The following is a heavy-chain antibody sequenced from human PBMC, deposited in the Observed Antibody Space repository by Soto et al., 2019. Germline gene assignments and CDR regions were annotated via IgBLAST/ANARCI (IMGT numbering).Heavy chain of an antibody. CDR1: GGSIYRSGYY. D-gene: IGHD2-15*01. CDR3: GKVLVGATGHTDSDS. V-gene: IGHV4-39*01. Sequence: WETLSLTCTVSGGSIYRSGYYWGWIRQPPGRGLEWIGNIDYNGVTYSNPSLKSRVTISIDTSKNQFSLKLTSVTAADTALYYCGKVLVGATGHTDSDSWGPGTLVTV. CDR2: IDYNGVT. J-gene: IGHJ4*02.